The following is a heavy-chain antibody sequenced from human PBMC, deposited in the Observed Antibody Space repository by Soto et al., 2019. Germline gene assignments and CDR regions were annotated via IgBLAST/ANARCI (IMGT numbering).Heavy chain of an antibody. J-gene: IGHJ3*02. Sequence: GGSLRLSCAASGFTFSSYGMHWVRQAPGKGLEWVAVIWYDGSNKYYADSVKGRFTISRDNSKNTLYLQMNSLRAEDTAVYYCAISDYGDYARAFDIWGQGTMVTVSS. CDR2: IWYDGSNK. D-gene: IGHD4-17*01. CDR1: GFTFSSYG. V-gene: IGHV3-33*01. CDR3: AISDYGDYARAFDI.